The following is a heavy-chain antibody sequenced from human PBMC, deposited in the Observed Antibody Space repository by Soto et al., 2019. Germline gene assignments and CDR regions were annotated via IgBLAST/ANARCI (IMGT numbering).Heavy chain of an antibody. V-gene: IGHV3-23*01. D-gene: IGHD2-2*01. Sequence: GGSLRLSCAASGFTFSSYAVSWVRQAPGKGLEWVSAISGSGGSTYYADSVKGRFTISRDNSKNTLYLQMNSLRAEDTAVYYWAKEGRIVLVPAADNWFDPWGQGTLVTVSS. J-gene: IGHJ5*02. CDR2: ISGSGGST. CDR1: GFTFSSYA. CDR3: AKEGRIVLVPAADNWFDP.